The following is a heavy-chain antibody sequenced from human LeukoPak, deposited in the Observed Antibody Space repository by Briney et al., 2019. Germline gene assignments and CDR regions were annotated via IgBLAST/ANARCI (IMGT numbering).Heavy chain of an antibody. J-gene: IGHJ4*02. D-gene: IGHD5-24*01. V-gene: IGHV3-30*18. CDR2: ISYDGKNE. CDR3: AKQMAVDYFDY. Sequence: PGGSLRLSCAASGFTFSNFGMHWVRQAPGKGLEWVAVISYDGKNEYYTDPVKGRFTISRDNAKNTLYLQMNSLRAEGTAVYYCAKQMAVDYFDYWGQGTLVTVSS. CDR1: GFTFSNFG.